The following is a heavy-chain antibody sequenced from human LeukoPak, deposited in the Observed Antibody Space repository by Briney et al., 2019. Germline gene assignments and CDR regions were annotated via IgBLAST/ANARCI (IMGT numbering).Heavy chain of an antibody. CDR1: GFTFSSYG. V-gene: IGHV3-30*18. CDR2: ISYDGSNK. J-gene: IGHJ4*02. CDR3: AKALREWSIDY. Sequence: GGSLRLSCAASGFTFSSYGMHWVRQAPGKGLEWVAVISYDGSNKYYADSVKGRFTISRDNSKNTLYLQMNSLRAEDTAVYYCAKALREWSIDYWGQGTLVTVSS. D-gene: IGHD3-3*01.